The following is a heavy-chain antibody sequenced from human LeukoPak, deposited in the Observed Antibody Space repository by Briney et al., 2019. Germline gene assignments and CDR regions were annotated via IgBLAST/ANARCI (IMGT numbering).Heavy chain of an antibody. Sequence: SSETLSLTCTVSGGSISSYYWSWIRQPPGKGLEWIGYIYYSGSTNYNPSLKSRVTISVDTSKNQFSPKLSSVTAADTAVYYCARRARSSGWYYYYYMDVWGKGTTVTVSS. CDR3: ARRARSSGWYYYYYMDV. V-gene: IGHV4-59*08. CDR1: GGSISSYY. J-gene: IGHJ6*03. CDR2: IYYSGST. D-gene: IGHD6-19*01.